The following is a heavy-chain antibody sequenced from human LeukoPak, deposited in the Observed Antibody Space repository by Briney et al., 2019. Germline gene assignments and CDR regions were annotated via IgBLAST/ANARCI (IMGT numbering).Heavy chain of an antibody. CDR1: GYTFTGYY. CDR2: INPNSGGT. V-gene: IGHV1-2*02. CDR3: ARENPPIRSSTWDRLRAPRNDYFDY. Sequence: ASVKVSCKASGYTFTGYYMHWVRQAPGRGLEWMGWINPNSGGTNYAQKFQGRVTMTRDTSISTAYMELSRLRSDDTAVYYCARENPPIRSSTWDRLRAPRNDYFDYWGQGTLVTVSS. J-gene: IGHJ4*02. D-gene: IGHD2-2*01.